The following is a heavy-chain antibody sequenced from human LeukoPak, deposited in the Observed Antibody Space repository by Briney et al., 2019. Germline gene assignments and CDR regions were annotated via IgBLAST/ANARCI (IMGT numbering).Heavy chain of an antibody. Sequence: PSQTLSLTCAVSGGSISSGGYSWSWIRQPPGKGLEWIGYIYHSGSTYYNPSLKSRVTISLDRSKNPFSLKLSSVTAADTAVYYCARIRLRGPNYYGMDVWGKGTTVTVSS. J-gene: IGHJ6*04. CDR1: GGSISSGGYS. D-gene: IGHD4-17*01. V-gene: IGHV4-30-2*01. CDR2: IYHSGST. CDR3: ARIRLRGPNYYGMDV.